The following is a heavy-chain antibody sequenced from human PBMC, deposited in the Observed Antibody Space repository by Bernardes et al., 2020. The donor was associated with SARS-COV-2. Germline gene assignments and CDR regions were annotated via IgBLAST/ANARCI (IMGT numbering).Heavy chain of an antibody. Sequence: SLRLSCAASGFTFSSYGMHWVRQAPGKGLEWVAVIWYDGSNKYYADSVKGRFTISRDNSKNTLYLQMNSLRAEDTAVYYCARDLRFGEGYGNDDYWGQGTLVTVSS. CDR3: ARDLRFGEGYGNDDY. J-gene: IGHJ4*02. V-gene: IGHV3-33*01. D-gene: IGHD3-10*01. CDR1: GFTFSSYG. CDR2: IWYDGSNK.